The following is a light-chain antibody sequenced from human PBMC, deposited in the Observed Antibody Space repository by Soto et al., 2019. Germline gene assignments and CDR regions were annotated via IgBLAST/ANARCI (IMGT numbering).Light chain of an antibody. Sequence: DIQMTQSPSSVSASVGDRVTITCRARQGISTWLAWYQQKPGKVPKLLIYGASSLQTGVPSRFSGSGSGTDFTLTISSLQAEDFATYYCQQASSLPHTFGQGTKLEIK. J-gene: IGKJ2*01. CDR2: GAS. CDR1: QGISTW. CDR3: QQASSLPHT. V-gene: IGKV1-12*01.